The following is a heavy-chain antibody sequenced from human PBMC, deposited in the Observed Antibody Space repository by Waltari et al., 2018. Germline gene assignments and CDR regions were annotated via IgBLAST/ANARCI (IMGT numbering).Heavy chain of an antibody. CDR1: GDSMSGNYW. J-gene: IGHJ4*02. CDR2: VHRSGST. CDR3: ARDRGRGLYLDS. V-gene: IGHV4-4*02. D-gene: IGHD2-15*01. Sequence: QVQLQESGPGLVKPSGTLSLTCGVSGDSMSGNYWVSWVRQPPGKGLEWIGQVHRSGSTNYNPPLESRVTVSIDTFNSQFSLEVTSATAADTALYFCARDRGRGLYLDSWGRGILVTVSP.